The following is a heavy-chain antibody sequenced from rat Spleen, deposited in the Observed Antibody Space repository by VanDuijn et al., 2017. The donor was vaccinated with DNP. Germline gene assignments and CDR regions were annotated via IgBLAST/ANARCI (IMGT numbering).Heavy chain of an antibody. CDR2: ISPSGGST. V-gene: IGHV5-31*01. J-gene: IGHJ4*01. CDR3: AREGDYYDGYGDALDA. CDR1: GFTFNYYW. D-gene: IGHD1-12*03. Sequence: EVQLVESGGDLVQPGRSLKLSCVASGFTFNYYWMTWIRHIPGKGLEWVASISPSGGSTYYRDSVKGRFTISRDNAKSTLYLQMNSLRSEDTATYYCAREGDYYDGYGDALDAWGQGTSVTVSS.